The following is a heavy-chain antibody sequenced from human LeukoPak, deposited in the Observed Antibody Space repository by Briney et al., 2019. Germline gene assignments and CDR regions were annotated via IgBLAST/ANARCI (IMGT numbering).Heavy chain of an antibody. Sequence: GGSLRLSCAASGFTFSSYAMSWVRQAPGKGVEWVSAISGSGGSTYYADSVKGRFTISRDNSKNTLYLQMNSLRAEDAAVYYCAKRAMIVVVTPDYWGQGTLVTASS. CDR3: AKRAMIVVVTPDY. CDR2: ISGSGGST. D-gene: IGHD3-22*01. J-gene: IGHJ4*02. CDR1: GFTFSSYA. V-gene: IGHV3-23*01.